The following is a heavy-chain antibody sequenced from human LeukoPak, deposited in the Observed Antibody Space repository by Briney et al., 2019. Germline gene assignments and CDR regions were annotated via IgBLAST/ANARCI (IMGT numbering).Heavy chain of an antibody. Sequence: GGSLRLSCAASGFTFSSYSMNWVRQAPGKGLEWVSSISSSSSYIYYADSVKGRFTISRDNAKNSLYLQMNSLRAEDTAVYYCAGDLLWLTGEEAFDIWGQGTMVTVSS. CDR1: GFTFSSYS. D-gene: IGHD7-27*01. J-gene: IGHJ3*02. CDR3: AGDLLWLTGEEAFDI. CDR2: ISSSSSYI. V-gene: IGHV3-21*01.